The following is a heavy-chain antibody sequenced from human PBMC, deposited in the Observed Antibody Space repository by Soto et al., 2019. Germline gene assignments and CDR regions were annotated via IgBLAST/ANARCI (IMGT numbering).Heavy chain of an antibody. CDR2: MSHSGGT. V-gene: IGHV4-34*01. J-gene: IGHJ3*02. CDR3: ARVERWTATTVVDAFDI. Sequence: QVQLQQWGAGLLKPSETLSLTCAVYGGFVSSGSYYWSWIRQPPGKGLEWIGEMSHSGGTHFNPSRKSRVTLSVDTSKNQFSLKMSSVTAADTALYYRARVERWTATTVVDAFDIWGPGTMVTVSS. D-gene: IGHD1-7*01. CDR1: GGFVSSGSYY.